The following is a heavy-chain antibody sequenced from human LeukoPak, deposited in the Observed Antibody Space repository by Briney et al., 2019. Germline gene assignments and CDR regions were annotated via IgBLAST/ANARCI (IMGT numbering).Heavy chain of an antibody. CDR1: GFTFSNAW. J-gene: IGHJ4*02. CDR3: TTTWEGYGDLDY. Sequence: GGSLRLSCAASGFTFSNAWMSWVRQAPGKGLEWVGRIKSKTDGGTTDYAAPVKGRFTISRDDSKNTLHLQMNSLKTEDTAVYYCTTTWEGYGDLDYWGQGTLVTVSS. V-gene: IGHV3-15*01. CDR2: IKSKTDGGTT. D-gene: IGHD4-17*01.